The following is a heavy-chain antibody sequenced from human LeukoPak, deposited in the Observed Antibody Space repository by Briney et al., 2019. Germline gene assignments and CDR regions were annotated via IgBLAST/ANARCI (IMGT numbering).Heavy chain of an antibody. CDR2: ISGNGGTT. CDR3: ARESPVLDS. Sequence: PGGSLRLSCAASGFTVSSNYMNWVRQAPGKGLDWVSVISGNGGTTYYADSVKGRFTISRDNSKNTLYLQMNSLRADDSAVYYCARESPVLDSWGQGTLVTVSS. V-gene: IGHV3-23*01. CDR1: GFTVSSNY. J-gene: IGHJ4*02.